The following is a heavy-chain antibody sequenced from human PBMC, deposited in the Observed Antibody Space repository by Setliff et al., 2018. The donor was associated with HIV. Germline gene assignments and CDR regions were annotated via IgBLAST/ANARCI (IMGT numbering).Heavy chain of an antibody. CDR3: ARATPGYNYGSRHAFDI. CDR2: IYHGGCT. V-gene: IGHV4-4*02. D-gene: IGHD5-18*01. J-gene: IGHJ3*02. CDR1: GGSISSSNW. Sequence: PSETLSLTCAVSGGSISSSNWWSWVRQPPGKGLEWIGEIYHGGCTNYNPSLKSRVTISVDKSKNQFSLKLSSVTAADTAVYYCARATPGYNYGSRHAFDIWGQGTKVTVSS.